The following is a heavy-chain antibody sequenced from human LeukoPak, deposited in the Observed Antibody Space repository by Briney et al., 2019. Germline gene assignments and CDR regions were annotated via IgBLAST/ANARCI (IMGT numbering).Heavy chain of an antibody. V-gene: IGHV6-1*01. CDR3: ARRLAQYDCFDP. D-gene: IGHD3-9*01. J-gene: IGHJ5*02. Sequence: SQTLSLTCAISGDSVSSNSVTWNWIRQSPSRGLEWLGKTYYRSTWYNDYAVSVRGRITVNPDTSKNQFSLHLNSVTPEDTAVYYCARRLAQYDCFDPWGQGILVTVSS. CDR2: TYYRSTWYN. CDR1: GDSVSSNSVT.